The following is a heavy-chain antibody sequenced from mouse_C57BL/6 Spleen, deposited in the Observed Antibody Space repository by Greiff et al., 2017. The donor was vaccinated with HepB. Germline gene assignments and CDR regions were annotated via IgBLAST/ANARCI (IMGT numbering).Heavy chain of an antibody. CDR1: GYTFTSYW. CDR3: ARSGQLRNFDY. J-gene: IGHJ2*01. D-gene: IGHD3-2*02. Sequence: QVQLQQPGAELVRPGTSVKLSCKASGYTFTSYWMHWVKQRPGQGLEWIGVIDPSDSYTNYNQKFKGKATLTVDTSSSTAYMQLSSLTSEDSAVYYCARSGQLRNFDYWGQGTTLTVSS. CDR2: IDPSDSYT. V-gene: IGHV1-59*01.